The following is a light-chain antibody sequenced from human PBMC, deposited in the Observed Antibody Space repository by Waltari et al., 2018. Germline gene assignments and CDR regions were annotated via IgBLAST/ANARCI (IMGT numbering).Light chain of an antibody. V-gene: IGKV3-20*01. Sequence: EIVLTQSPGTLSLSPGERATLSCRASQSVNSSHLAWYQQKPGQAPRLLIYGASSRATGIPDRFSGGGSGTDFTLTISRLEPEDFAVYYCQRYGSSSVTFGQGTKLEIK. CDR3: QRYGSSSVT. J-gene: IGKJ2*01. CDR1: QSVNSSH. CDR2: GAS.